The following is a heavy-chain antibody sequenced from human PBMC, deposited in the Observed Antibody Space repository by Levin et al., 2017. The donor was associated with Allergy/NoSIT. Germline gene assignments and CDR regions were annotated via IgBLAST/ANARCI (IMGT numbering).Heavy chain of an antibody. CDR3: ARGGEWELLSPFDY. CDR2: ISSSGSTI. CDR1: GFTFSDYY. V-gene: IGHV3-11*01. J-gene: IGHJ4*02. Sequence: GGSLRLSCAASGFTFSDYYMNWIRQAPGKGLEWVSYISSSGSTIYYADSVKGRFTISRDNAKNSLYLEMNSLRAEDTAVYYCARGGEWELLSPFDYWGQGTLVTVSS. D-gene: IGHD1-26*01.